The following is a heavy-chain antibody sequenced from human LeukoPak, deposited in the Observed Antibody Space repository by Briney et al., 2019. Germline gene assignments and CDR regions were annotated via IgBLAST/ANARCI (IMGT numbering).Heavy chain of an antibody. J-gene: IGHJ5*01. Sequence: ASVKVSCKASGYIFTNYNPHWVRQAPGQGLEYMGWINTNTGETKYAQKFQGRVTMTRDTSISMAYMEVNRLTSDDTAMFYCARDYDSWGQGTLVTVSS. CDR2: INTNTGET. CDR1: GYIFTNYN. V-gene: IGHV1-2*02. CDR3: ARDYDS.